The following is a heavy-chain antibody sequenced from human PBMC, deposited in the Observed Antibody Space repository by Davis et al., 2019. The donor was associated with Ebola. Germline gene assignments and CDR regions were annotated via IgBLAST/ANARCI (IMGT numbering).Heavy chain of an antibody. Sequence: SSVPVSRQASLCTLRSYTIPWVRQAPGQGLEWMGLVIPVFGTTNYAQKFQGRVTLTADESTSTAYMELTNLRSDDTAVYYCAREVGETKLDQWGQGTLVTVSS. J-gene: IGHJ4*02. D-gene: IGHD1-26*01. V-gene: IGHV1-69*13. CDR2: VIPVFGTT. CDR1: LCTLRSYT. CDR3: AREVGETKLDQ.